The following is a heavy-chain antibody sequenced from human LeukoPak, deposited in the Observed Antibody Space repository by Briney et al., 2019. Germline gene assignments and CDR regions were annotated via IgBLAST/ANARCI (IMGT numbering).Heavy chain of an antibody. Sequence: AGGSLRLSCAASGFTFSSYAMHWVRQAPGKGLEWVAVISYDGSNKYYADSVKGRFTISGDNSKNTLYLQMNSLRAEDTAVYYCARGGPIQLWLGDNFDYWGQGTLVTVSS. CDR2: ISYDGSNK. J-gene: IGHJ4*02. CDR1: GFTFSSYA. D-gene: IGHD5-18*01. CDR3: ARGGPIQLWLGDNFDY. V-gene: IGHV3-30*04.